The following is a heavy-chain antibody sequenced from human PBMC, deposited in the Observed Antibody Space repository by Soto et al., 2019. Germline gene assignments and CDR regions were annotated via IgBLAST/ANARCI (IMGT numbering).Heavy chain of an antibody. Sequence: EVQLLESGGGLVQPGGPLRLSCAASGFTFSGYAMSWVRQAPGKGLEWVSAISGSGDSTYYADSVKGRFTISRDNSKNTLYVPMNSLRADDTAVYYCAKVAPSRKNDYWGQGTLVTVAS. CDR2: ISGSGDST. CDR3: AKVAPSRKNDY. J-gene: IGHJ4*02. CDR1: GFTFSGYA. V-gene: IGHV3-23*01.